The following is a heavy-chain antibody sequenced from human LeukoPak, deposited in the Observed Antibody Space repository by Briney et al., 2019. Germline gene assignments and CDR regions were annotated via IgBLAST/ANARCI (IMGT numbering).Heavy chain of an antibody. Sequence: SETLSLTCTVSGGSISSYYWSWIRQPPGKGLEWIGNIYYSGSTNYNPSLKSRVTISVDTSKNQFSLKLSSVTAADTAIYYCARSYCSGGSCWVYFHYWGQGTLVTVSS. CDR1: GGSISSYY. CDR2: IYYSGST. V-gene: IGHV4-59*08. J-gene: IGHJ4*02. CDR3: ARSYCSGGSCWVYFHY. D-gene: IGHD2-15*01.